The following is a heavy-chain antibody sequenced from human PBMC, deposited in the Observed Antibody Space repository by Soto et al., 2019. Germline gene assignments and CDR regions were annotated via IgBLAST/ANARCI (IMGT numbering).Heavy chain of an antibody. Sequence: GSLRLSCAASGFTFSDVWMSWVLQAPGEGLEWVGRIKRKADGGAIDFAAPVKGRFSISGDDSKNTLYLQMNNLKTEDTAVYFCTIDNMFGATSPQFHHWGQGTLVTVPQ. CDR3: TIDNMFGATSPQFHH. CDR1: GFTFSDVW. J-gene: IGHJ1*01. D-gene: IGHD3-3*01. V-gene: IGHV3-15*01. CDR2: IKRKADGGAI.